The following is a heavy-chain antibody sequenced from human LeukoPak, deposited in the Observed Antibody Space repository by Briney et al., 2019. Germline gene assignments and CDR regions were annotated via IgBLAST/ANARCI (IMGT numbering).Heavy chain of an antibody. CDR2: IYTSGST. D-gene: IGHD3-3*01. J-gene: IGHJ4*02. CDR3: AREPRGDDFWSATDY. V-gene: IGHV4-4*07. Sequence: SETLSLTCTVSGVSINSHYWNWIRQPAGKGLEWIGRIYTSGSTNYNPSLKSRVTISVDTSRNQFSLKLSSVTAADTAVYYCAREPRGDDFWSATDYWGQGTLVTVSS. CDR1: GVSINSHY.